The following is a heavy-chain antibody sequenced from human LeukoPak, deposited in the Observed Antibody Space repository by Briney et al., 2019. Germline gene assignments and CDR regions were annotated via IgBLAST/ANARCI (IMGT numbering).Heavy chain of an antibody. D-gene: IGHD5-24*01. CDR3: ARDVRGDGYDLRVVDY. CDR2: INPSGGSP. V-gene: IGHV1-46*01. J-gene: IGHJ4*02. CDR1: GYTFTSYY. Sequence: ASVKVSCKASGYTFTSYYMHWVRQAPGQGLEWMGIINPSGGSPTYAQKFQGRVTMTRDTSTSTVYMELSSLTSEDTAVYYCARDVRGDGYDLRVVDYWGQGTLVTVSS.